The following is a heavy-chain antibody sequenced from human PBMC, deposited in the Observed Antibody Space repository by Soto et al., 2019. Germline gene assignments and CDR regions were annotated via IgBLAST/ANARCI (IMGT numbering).Heavy chain of an antibody. Sequence: VQVVASGGGLVQPGRSLRLSCAVSGFRFEQYVMHWVRQAPGKGLECVSTVSPTGDTVAYADSVEGRFTVSRDNAKNSLYLQMTSLKGDDTAFYYCVKDAPNGSIDDWGQGNLVTVSS. J-gene: IGHJ4*02. V-gene: IGHV3-9*01. D-gene: IGHD3-10*01. CDR1: GFRFEQYV. CDR2: VSPTGDTV. CDR3: VKDAPNGSIDD.